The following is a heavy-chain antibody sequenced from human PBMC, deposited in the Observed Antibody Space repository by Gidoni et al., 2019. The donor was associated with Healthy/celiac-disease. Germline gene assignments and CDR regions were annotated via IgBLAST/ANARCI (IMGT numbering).Heavy chain of an antibody. Sequence: EVQLLESGGGLVQPGGSLRLSCAAYGFTFSSYALSWVRQSPGKGLEWFSAMSGSGVSTYYADTVKGRFTSSRDNSKNTLYLQMNILRAEDTAVYYCAKMIQGSSITIFGVADYWGQGTLVTVSS. J-gene: IGHJ4*02. CDR1: GFTFSSYA. V-gene: IGHV3-23*01. CDR2: MSGSGVST. D-gene: IGHD3-3*01. CDR3: AKMIQGSSITIFGVADY.